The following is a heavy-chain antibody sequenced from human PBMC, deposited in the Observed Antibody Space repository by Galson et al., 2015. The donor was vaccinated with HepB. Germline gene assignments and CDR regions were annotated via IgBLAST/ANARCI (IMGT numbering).Heavy chain of an antibody. CDR3: AKDGYIVATQIYGMDV. CDR2: ITGSGGNI. D-gene: IGHD5-12*01. Sequence: SLRLSCAASGFTFSSYAMSWVRQAPGKGLEWVSGITGSGGNIYYADSVKGRFTISRDNSKTTLYLQTNSLRAEDTAVYYCAKDGYIVATQIYGMDVWGQGTTVTVSS. V-gene: IGHV3-23*01. CDR1: GFTFSSYA. J-gene: IGHJ6*02.